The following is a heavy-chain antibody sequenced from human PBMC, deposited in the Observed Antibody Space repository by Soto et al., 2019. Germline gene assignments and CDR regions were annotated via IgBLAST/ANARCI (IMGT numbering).Heavy chain of an antibody. J-gene: IGHJ6*02. V-gene: IGHV1-18*01. D-gene: IGHD3-16*01. CDR1: GYSFTRYG. CDR3: VSMGDVPYYDDGLDF. CDR2: ISGYNANT. Sequence: QVQLVQSGAEVKKPGASVKVSCKASGYSFTRYGIRWVRQAPGQGLEWMGWISGYNANTNYPENLQGRVTMTTDTAPSTAHMEVMNLISDDRAVYYCVSMGDVPYYDDGLDFWGQGTTVTVSS.